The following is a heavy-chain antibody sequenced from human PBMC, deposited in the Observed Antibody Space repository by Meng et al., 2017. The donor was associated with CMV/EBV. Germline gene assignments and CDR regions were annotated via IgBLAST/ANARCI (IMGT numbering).Heavy chain of an antibody. CDR1: GFTFSSYA. V-gene: IGHV3-23*03. Sequence: GDSLKISCAASGFTFSSYAMSWVRQAPGKGLEWVSVIYSGGSSTYYADSVKGRFTISRDNSKNTLYLQMNSLRAEDTAVYYCARGGYWGQGTLVTVSS. J-gene: IGHJ4*02. D-gene: IGHD3-16*01. CDR3: ARGGY. CDR2: IYSGGSST.